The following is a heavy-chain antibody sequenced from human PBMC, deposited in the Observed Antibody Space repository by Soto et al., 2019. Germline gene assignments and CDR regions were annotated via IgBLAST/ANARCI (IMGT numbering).Heavy chain of an antibody. Sequence: GASVKVSCKASGYTFTSYGISWVRQAPGQGLEWMGWISAYNGNTNYAQKLQGRVTMTTDTSTSTAYIELRSLRSDDTAVYYCARDPDDCSGGSCYFGRFYYYYYMDVWGKGTTVTVSS. CDR3: ARDPDDCSGGSCYFGRFYYYYYMDV. CDR1: GYTFTSYG. V-gene: IGHV1-18*01. J-gene: IGHJ6*03. D-gene: IGHD2-15*01. CDR2: ISAYNGNT.